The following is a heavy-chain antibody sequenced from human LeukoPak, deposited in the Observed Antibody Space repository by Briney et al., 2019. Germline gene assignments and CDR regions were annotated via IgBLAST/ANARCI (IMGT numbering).Heavy chain of an antibody. CDR1: GFTFRFYW. Sequence: GGSLRLSCEPSGFTFRFYWMTWVRQAPGKGLEWVAVVSYDGGNEYYADSVKGRFTISRDNSKNTLYLQMNSLRAEDTAVYYCATTPRGYIYGNPDYWGQGTLVTASS. D-gene: IGHD5-18*01. J-gene: IGHJ4*02. V-gene: IGHV3-30-3*01. CDR3: ATTPRGYIYGNPDY. CDR2: VSYDGGNE.